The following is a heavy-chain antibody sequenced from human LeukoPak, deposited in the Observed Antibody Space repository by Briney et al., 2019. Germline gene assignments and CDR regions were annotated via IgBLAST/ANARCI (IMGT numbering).Heavy chain of an antibody. CDR2: INSGGSTT. CDR1: GFTFSNNW. V-gene: IGHV3-74*01. D-gene: IGHD5-12*01. Sequence: GGSLRLSCAASGFTFSNNWMHWVRQAPGKGLVWVSRINSGGSTTNYADSVKGRFTISRDNAKNTLYLQMNSLRAEDTAVYYCARGPSGYHNTGGQGTLVTVSS. CDR3: ARGPSGYHNT. J-gene: IGHJ4*02.